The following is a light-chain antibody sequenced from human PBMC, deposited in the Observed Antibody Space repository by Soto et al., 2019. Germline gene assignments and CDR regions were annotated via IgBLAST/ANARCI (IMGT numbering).Light chain of an antibody. CDR3: QQYGSSPRLT. CDR2: AAS. CDR1: QSVSSDY. Sequence: EIVLTQSPGTLSLSPGERATLSCRASQSVSSDYLAWYQQKPGQAPRLLIYAASSRATGIPDRFSGSGSGTHFTLTISKLEPEAFAVYYCQQYGSSPRLTFGGGTKVEI. V-gene: IGKV3-20*01. J-gene: IGKJ4*01.